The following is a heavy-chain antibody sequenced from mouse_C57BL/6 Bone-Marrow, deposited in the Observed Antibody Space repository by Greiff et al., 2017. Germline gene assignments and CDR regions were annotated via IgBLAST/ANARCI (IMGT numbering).Heavy chain of an antibody. D-gene: IGHD2-5*01. CDR1: GYSITSGYY. CDR3: ARDPAYYSNWNYAMDY. CDR2: ISYDGSN. J-gene: IGHJ4*01. Sequence: EVKLLESGPGLVKPSQSLSLTCSVTGYSITSGYYWNWIRQFPGNKLEWMGYISYDGSNNYNPSLKNRISITRDTSKNQFFLKLNSVTTEDTATYYCARDPAYYSNWNYAMDYWGQGTSVTVSS. V-gene: IGHV3-6*01.